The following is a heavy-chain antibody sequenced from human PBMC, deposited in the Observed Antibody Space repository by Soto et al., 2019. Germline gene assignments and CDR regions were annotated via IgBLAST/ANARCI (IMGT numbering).Heavy chain of an antibody. V-gene: IGHV4-31*03. CDR3: ARDKITGLFHY. CDR1: GGSISSGGYY. J-gene: IGHJ4*02. D-gene: IGHD2-8*02. CDR2: IYYSGST. Sequence: SETLSLTCTVSGGSISSGGYYWSWIRQHPGKGLEWIGYIYYSGSTYYNPSLKSRVTISVDTSKNQFSLKLTSVTAADTAVYYCARDKITGLFHYWGQGTLVTVS.